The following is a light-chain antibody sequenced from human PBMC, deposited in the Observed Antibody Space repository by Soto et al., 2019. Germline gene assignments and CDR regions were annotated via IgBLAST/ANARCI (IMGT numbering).Light chain of an antibody. V-gene: IGKV1-12*01. CDR3: QKYNSAPRT. J-gene: IGKJ1*01. CDR1: QGVRDW. CDR2: TTS. Sequence: DIQLTQSPSSVSASVGERVTITCRASQGVRDWVAWYQQQPRKAPNLLFSTTSTLEDGVPSRFSGSASGTDSTLTISSLKPEDVATYYCQKYNSAPRTFGQGTKVDIK.